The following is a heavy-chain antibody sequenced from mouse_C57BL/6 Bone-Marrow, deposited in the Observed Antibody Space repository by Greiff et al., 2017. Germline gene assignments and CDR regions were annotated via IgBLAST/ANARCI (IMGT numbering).Heavy chain of an antibody. J-gene: IGHJ1*03. CDR3: ASTTFPYWYFDV. CDR2: ISSGSSTI. D-gene: IGHD1-1*01. Sequence: EVKLVESGGGLVKPGGSLKLSCAASGFTFSDYGMHWVRQAPEKGLEWVAYISSGSSTIYYADTVKGRFTISRDNAKNTLFLQITSLSSEDTAMYYCASTTFPYWYFDVWGTGTTVTVSS. CDR1: GFTFSDYG. V-gene: IGHV5-17*01.